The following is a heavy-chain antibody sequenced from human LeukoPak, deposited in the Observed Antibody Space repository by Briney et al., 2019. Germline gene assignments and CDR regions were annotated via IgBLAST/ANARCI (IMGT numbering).Heavy chain of an antibody. CDR3: ARSIYASGSFYTFDI. Sequence: GGSLRLSCAASGFTFSSYAMSWVRQAPGKAPEWVSGISGSGGSTYSADSVKGRFTISRDDSKNTLYLQMNTLRAEDTAVYYCARSIYASGSFYTFDIWGQGTMVTVSS. V-gene: IGHV3-23*01. CDR1: GFTFSSYA. D-gene: IGHD3-10*01. J-gene: IGHJ3*02. CDR2: ISGSGGST.